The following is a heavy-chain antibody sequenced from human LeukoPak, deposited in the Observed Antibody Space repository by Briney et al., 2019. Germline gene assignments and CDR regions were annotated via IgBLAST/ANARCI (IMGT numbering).Heavy chain of an antibody. J-gene: IGHJ4*02. V-gene: IGHV3-21*01. CDR2: MSSSSSYE. CDR1: GFTFGTYT. D-gene: IGHD3-22*01. CDR3: AREKMYSSGFDS. Sequence: GGSLRLSRTTSGFTFGTYTMAWVRQAPGKGLEWVSSMSSSSSYEYYADSVKGRFTISRNNRKNSLYLQMNSLRVADTAVYYCAREKMYSSGFDSWGQGALVTVSS.